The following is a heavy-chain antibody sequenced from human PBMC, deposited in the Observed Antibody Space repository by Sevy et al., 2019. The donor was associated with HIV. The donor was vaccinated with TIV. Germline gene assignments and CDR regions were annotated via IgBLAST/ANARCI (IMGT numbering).Heavy chain of an antibody. CDR2: FDPEDSRR. CDR1: GYTLTVFS. Sequence: ASVKVSCKHSGYTLTVFSMHWVRQAPGKGLEWVATFDPEDSRRIYAQKFQGRVTMTEDTSTDTAYMELYSLRSDDTAVYYCATTKDYYDSSGYPYDYWGQGTQVTVSS. J-gene: IGHJ4*02. CDR3: ATTKDYYDSSGYPYDY. V-gene: IGHV1-24*01. D-gene: IGHD3-22*01.